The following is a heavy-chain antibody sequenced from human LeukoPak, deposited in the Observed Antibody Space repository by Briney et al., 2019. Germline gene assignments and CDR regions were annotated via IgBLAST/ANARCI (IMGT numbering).Heavy chain of an antibody. Sequence: GGSLRLSCAASGFTFSSYSMNWVRQAPGKGLEWVSSISSSSSYIYYADSMKGRFTISRDNAKNSLYLQMNSLRAEDTAVYYCARVRYQVLNDAFDIWGQGTMVTVSS. D-gene: IGHD2-2*01. V-gene: IGHV3-21*01. CDR2: ISSSSSYI. J-gene: IGHJ3*02. CDR1: GFTFSSYS. CDR3: ARVRYQVLNDAFDI.